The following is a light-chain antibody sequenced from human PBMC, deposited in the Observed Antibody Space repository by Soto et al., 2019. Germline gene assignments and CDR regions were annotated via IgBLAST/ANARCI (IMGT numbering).Light chain of an antibody. CDR2: EGT. CDR1: SIDVGSYNL. V-gene: IGLV2-23*01. Sequence: QSALTQPASVSASPGQSITIPFTGTSIDVGSYNLVSWFQQHPGKVPKLLIYEGTKRPSGLSDRFSGSKSGTTASLTISGLQAEDEDHSYCYSYAGEKLHVFGTGSKLPXL. J-gene: IGLJ1*01. CDR3: YSYAGEKLHV.